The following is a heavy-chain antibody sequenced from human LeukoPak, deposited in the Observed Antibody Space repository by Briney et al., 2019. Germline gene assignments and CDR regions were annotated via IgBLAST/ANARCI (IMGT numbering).Heavy chain of an antibody. V-gene: IGHV4-39*01. J-gene: IGHJ4*02. CDR2: VYFGGST. CDR3: ARQTYQLPEGYFDC. CDR1: GGSISSRGFY. Sequence: SETLSLTCTVSGGSISSRGFYWAWIRQPPGKGLEWIGTVYFGGSTNYNPSLKSRVTISADTSENNFSLTLRSVTAADTAIYYCARQTYQLPEGYFDCWGQGALVTVSS. D-gene: IGHD2-2*01.